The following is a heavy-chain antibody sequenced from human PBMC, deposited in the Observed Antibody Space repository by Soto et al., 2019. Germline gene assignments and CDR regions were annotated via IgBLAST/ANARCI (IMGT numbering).Heavy chain of an antibody. J-gene: IGHJ6*03. D-gene: IGHD1-1*01. V-gene: IGHV6-1*01. CDR3: ARGSWDDVSGHYYMDV. Sequence: QVQLQQSSPGLVKPSQALSLTCDISGDSVSSNSAGWNWIRQTPSRGLEWLGRTYYKSKWYYTYAASVKRRITVSPDTSKNQFSLQLTSETPEDTAVYYCARGSWDDVSGHYYMDVWDKGTTVTVSS. CDR2: TYYKSKWYY. CDR1: GDSVSSNSAG.